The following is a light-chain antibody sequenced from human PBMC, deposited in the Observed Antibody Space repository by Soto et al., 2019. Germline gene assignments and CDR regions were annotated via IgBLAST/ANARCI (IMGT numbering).Light chain of an antibody. Sequence: QSVLTQPASVSGSPGQSITISCTGTSSDVGNYNLVSWYQQHPGKAPKVMIYEGSQRPSGVSNRFSGSKSGNTASLTISGLRADDEADYYCCSYAGSRTYVFGTGTKLTVL. CDR1: SSDVGNYNL. V-gene: IGLV2-23*01. CDR3: CSYAGSRTYV. CDR2: EGS. J-gene: IGLJ1*01.